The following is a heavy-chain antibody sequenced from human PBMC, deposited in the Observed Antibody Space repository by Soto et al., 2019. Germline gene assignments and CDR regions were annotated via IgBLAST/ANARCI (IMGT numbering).Heavy chain of an antibody. J-gene: IGHJ4*02. V-gene: IGHV1-69*13. Sequence: ASVKVSCKASGGTFSRYAINWVRQAPGQGLEWMGGIIPMFRKANYAQKFQGRVTITADESTSTGYMELGSLMSEDTAVYYCARDGTIYDSSGYYYLYWGQGTLVTVYS. D-gene: IGHD3-22*01. CDR1: GGTFSRYA. CDR2: IIPMFRKA. CDR3: ARDGTIYDSSGYYYLY.